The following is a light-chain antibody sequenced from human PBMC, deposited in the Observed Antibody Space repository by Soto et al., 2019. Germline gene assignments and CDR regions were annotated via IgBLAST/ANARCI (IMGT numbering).Light chain of an antibody. CDR2: GAS. V-gene: IGKV3-15*01. CDR3: QQYNKWPPLFT. Sequence: EIVMTQSPATLSVSPGERATLSCRASQSVSSNLVWYQQKPGQAPRLLIYGASTRATGIPARFSGSGSGTEFTLTISSLQSEDVAVYYCQQYNKWPPLFTFGPGTKVDIK. J-gene: IGKJ3*01. CDR1: QSVSSN.